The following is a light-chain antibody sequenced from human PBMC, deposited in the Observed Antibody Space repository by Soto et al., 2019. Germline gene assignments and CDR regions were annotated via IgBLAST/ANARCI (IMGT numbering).Light chain of an antibody. CDR1: QSVSSH. CDR3: QQRSKWIT. CDR2: DAS. J-gene: IGKJ5*01. Sequence: IVLTQSPATLSFSPVERATLSCRASQSVSSHLAWYQQKPGQAPRLLIYDASNRATGIPARFSGSGSGTDFTLTISSLEPEDFAVYYCQQRSKWITFGQGTRLEIK. V-gene: IGKV3-11*01.